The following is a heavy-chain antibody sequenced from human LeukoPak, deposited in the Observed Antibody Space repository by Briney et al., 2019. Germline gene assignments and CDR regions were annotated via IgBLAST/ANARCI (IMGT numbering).Heavy chain of an antibody. D-gene: IGHD3-10*01. CDR3: ARDFYYGSGSYYNRDDAFDI. Sequence: GASVKVSCKASGYTFTGYYMHWVRQAPGQGLEWMGWINPNSGGTIYAQKFQGRVTMTRDTSISTAYMELSRLRSDDTAVYYCARDFYYGSGSYYNRDDAFDIWGQGTMVTVSS. CDR2: INPNSGGT. V-gene: IGHV1-2*02. J-gene: IGHJ3*02. CDR1: GYTFTGYY.